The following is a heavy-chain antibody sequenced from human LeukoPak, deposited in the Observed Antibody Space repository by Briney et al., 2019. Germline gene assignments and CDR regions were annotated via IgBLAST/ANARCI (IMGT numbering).Heavy chain of an antibody. V-gene: IGHV4-34*01. CDR1: GGSFSGYY. D-gene: IGHD6-19*01. Sequence: KPSETLSLTCAVYGGSFSGYYWSWIRQPPGKGLEWIGEINHSGSTNYNPSLKSRVTISVDTSKNQFSLKLSSVSAADTAVYYCARASSGWGFYWGQGTLVTVSS. CDR3: ARASSGWGFY. J-gene: IGHJ4*02. CDR2: INHSGST.